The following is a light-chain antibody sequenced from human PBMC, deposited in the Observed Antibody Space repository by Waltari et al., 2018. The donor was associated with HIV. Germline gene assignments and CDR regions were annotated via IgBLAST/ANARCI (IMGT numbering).Light chain of an antibody. V-gene: IGLV3-21*02. Sequence: YVLTQPPSVSVAPGQTARITCGGDNIGRMSVHWYQQTPGQAPVLVVYDDTGRPSRIPERFSGSNSGNTATLTISSVEVGDEADYYCQTWGIGFQVFGGGTKLTVL. CDR1: NIGRMS. CDR2: DDT. J-gene: IGLJ3*02. CDR3: QTWGIGFQV.